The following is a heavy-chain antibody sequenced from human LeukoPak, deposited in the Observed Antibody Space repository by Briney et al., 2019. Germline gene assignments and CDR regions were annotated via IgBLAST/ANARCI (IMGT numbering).Heavy chain of an antibody. J-gene: IGHJ5*02. CDR1: GGSVSSGRYY. D-gene: IGHD7-27*01. V-gene: IGHV4-61*01. CDR3: ERRTPTGGFTNWFDP. CDR2: IYYSGST. Sequence: SETLSLTCTVSGGSVSSGRYYWSWIRQPPGKGLEWIGYIYYSGSTNYNPSLKSRVTISVDTSKNQFSLKLSSVTAADTAVYYCERRTPTGGFTNWFDPWGQGTLVTVSS.